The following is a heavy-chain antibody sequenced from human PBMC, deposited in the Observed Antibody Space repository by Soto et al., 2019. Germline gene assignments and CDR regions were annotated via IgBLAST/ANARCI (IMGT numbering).Heavy chain of an antibody. V-gene: IGHV1-69*13. CDR2: IIPIFGTA. J-gene: IGHJ4*02. Sequence: SVKVSFKASGGTFSSYAISWVRQAPGQGLEWMGGIIPIFGTANHAQKFQGRVTITADESTSTAYMELSSLRSEDTAVYYCARGREVGYSSSWPLDYWGQGTLVTVSS. D-gene: IGHD6-13*01. CDR3: ARGREVGYSSSWPLDY. CDR1: GGTFSSYA.